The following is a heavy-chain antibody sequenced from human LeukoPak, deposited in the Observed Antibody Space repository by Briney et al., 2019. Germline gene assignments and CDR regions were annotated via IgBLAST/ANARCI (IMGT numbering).Heavy chain of an antibody. D-gene: IGHD6-6*01. CDR2: ISGSGGST. CDR1: GFTFSNYA. Sequence: GGSLRLSCAASGFTFSNYAMSWVRQAPGKGLGWVSAISGSGGSTYYADSVKGRFTISRENSKNTLYLQMTSLTAEDTAVYYCAKDRCSSSPDLCNWFDPWGQGTLVTVSS. V-gene: IGHV3-23*01. J-gene: IGHJ5*02. CDR3: AKDRCSSSPDLCNWFDP.